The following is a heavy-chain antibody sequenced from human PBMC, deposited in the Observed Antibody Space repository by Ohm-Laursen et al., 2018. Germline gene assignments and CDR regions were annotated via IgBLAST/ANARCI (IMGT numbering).Heavy chain of an antibody. J-gene: IGHJ4*02. V-gene: IGHV3-30*18. CDR1: GFTFSSYG. CDR2: ISYDGSNK. CDR3: AKASNYYGSGSYYGYFDF. D-gene: IGHD3-10*01. Sequence: SLRLSCSASGFTFSSYGMHWVRQAPGKGLAWVAVISYDGSNKYYADSVKARFTISRDNSKNTLSLQMNSLRAEDTAVYYCAKASNYYGSGSYYGYFDFWGQGTLVTVSS.